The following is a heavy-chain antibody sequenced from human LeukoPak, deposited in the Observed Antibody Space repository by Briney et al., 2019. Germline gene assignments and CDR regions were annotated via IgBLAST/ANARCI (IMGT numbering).Heavy chain of an antibody. CDR1: GYNFISYY. Sequence: ASVKVSCKASGYNFISYYMHWVRQAPGQGLEWMGIINPSGGSTSYAQKFQDRVTMTRDTYTSTVYMELSSLKSEDTAVYYCAREDVVLVDAVRYYYYGMDVWGQRTTVTVSS. CDR3: AREDVVLVDAVRYYYYGMDV. V-gene: IGHV1-46*01. D-gene: IGHD2-8*01. CDR2: INPSGGST. J-gene: IGHJ6*02.